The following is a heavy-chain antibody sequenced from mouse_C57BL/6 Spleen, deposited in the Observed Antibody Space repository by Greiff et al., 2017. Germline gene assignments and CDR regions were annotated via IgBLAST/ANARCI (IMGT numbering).Heavy chain of an antibody. Sequence: EVMLVEPGAGLVKPGGSLKLSCAASGFTFSSYAMSWVRQTPEKRLEWVAYISSGGDYINYADTVKGRFTISRDNARNTRYLQMSSLKSEDAAMYCCTRDDYNYLYNYSMDYWGQGTSVTVSS. CDR1: GFTFSSYA. D-gene: IGHD2-13*01. CDR3: TRDDYNYLYNYSMDY. CDR2: ISSGGDYI. V-gene: IGHV5-9-1*02. J-gene: IGHJ4*01.